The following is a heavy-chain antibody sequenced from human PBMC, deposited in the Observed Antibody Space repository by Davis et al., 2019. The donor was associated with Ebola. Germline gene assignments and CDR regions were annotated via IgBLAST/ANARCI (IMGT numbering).Heavy chain of an antibody. J-gene: IGHJ4*02. CDR1: GGSISSGGYS. CDR2: IYHSGST. Sequence: MPSETLSLTCAVSGGSISSGGYSWSWIRQPPGKGLEWIGYIYHSGSTYYNPSLKSRVTISVDRSKNQFSLKLSSVTAADTAVYYCVCGYSYGPFDYWGQGTLVTVSS. D-gene: IGHD5-18*01. V-gene: IGHV4-30-2*01. CDR3: VCGYSYGPFDY.